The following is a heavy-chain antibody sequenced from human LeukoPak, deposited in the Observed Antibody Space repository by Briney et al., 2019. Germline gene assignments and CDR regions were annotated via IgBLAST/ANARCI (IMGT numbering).Heavy chain of an antibody. CDR3: ARDGGYSFGYPLAY. J-gene: IGHJ4*02. Sequence: PGGSLSLSCAASGFTFSSYSMNWVRQAPGKGLEWVSSISSSSSYIYYADSVKGRFTISRDNAKNSLYLQMNSLRAEDTAVYYCARDGGYSFGYPLAYWGQGTLVTVSS. CDR1: GFTFSSYS. CDR2: ISSSSSYI. D-gene: IGHD5-18*01. V-gene: IGHV3-21*01.